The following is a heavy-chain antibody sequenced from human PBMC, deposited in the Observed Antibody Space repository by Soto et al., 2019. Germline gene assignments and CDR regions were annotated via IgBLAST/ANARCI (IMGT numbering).Heavy chain of an antibody. Sequence: GSGPTLVNPTQTLTLTCTFSGFSLSTSGVGVGWIRQPPGKALEWLAVIYWDDDKRYSPSLKSRLAITKDTSKNQVVLTMTNLDPVDTATYFCAHSPGGILVAGRPFHIWGQGTMVTVS. CDR1: GFSLSTSGVG. CDR2: IYWDDDK. CDR3: AHSPGGILVAGRPFHI. D-gene: IGHD6-19*01. J-gene: IGHJ3*02. V-gene: IGHV2-5*02.